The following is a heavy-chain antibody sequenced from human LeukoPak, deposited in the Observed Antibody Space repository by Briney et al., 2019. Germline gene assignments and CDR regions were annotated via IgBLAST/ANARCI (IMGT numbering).Heavy chain of an antibody. D-gene: IGHD5-24*01. Sequence: GGSLRLSCAASGFTFSDYYMSWIRQAPGKGLEWVSYISSSGSTIYYADSVKGRFTISRDNAKNSLYLQMNSLRAEDTAVYYCARDRKSLEMATTGTFDIWVQGTMVTVSS. CDR3: ARDRKSLEMATTGTFDI. V-gene: IGHV3-11*01. CDR2: ISSSGSTI. CDR1: GFTFSDYY. J-gene: IGHJ3*02.